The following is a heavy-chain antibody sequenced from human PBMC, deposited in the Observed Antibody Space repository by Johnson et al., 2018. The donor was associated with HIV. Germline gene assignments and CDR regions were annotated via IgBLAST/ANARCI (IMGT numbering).Heavy chain of an antibody. CDR1: GFTFSSYW. CDR2: ISSSGSLT. V-gene: IGHV3-11*01. D-gene: IGHD3-10*01. Sequence: QVQLVESVGGLVQPGGSLRLSCAASGFTFSSYWMSWIRQAPGKGLEWLSYISSSGSLTYYADSVEGRFTISRDSAKNSLYLQMNSLRAEDTAVYYCARGPTRFAAFDIWGQGTMVTVSS. CDR3: ARGPTRFAAFDI. J-gene: IGHJ3*02.